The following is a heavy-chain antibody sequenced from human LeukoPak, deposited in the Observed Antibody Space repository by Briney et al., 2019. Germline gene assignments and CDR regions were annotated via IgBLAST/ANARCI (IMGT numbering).Heavy chain of an antibody. V-gene: IGHV1-18*01. CDR2: ISAYNGNT. D-gene: IGHD1-26*01. J-gene: IGHJ4*02. CDR3: ARDHRYSGSYNPFDY. Sequence: XSXGIXXXRQAPGQGLEWMGXISAYNGNTNYAQKLQGRVTMTTDTSTSTAYMELRSLRSDDTAVYYCARDHRYSGSYNPFDYWGQGTLVTVSS. CDR1: XSXG.